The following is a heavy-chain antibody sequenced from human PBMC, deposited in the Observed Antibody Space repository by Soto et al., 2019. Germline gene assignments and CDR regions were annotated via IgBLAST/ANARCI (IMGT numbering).Heavy chain of an antibody. CDR3: ARIPYCSGGSCYSGWYFDL. V-gene: IGHV3-53*01. J-gene: IGHJ2*01. CDR1: GFTVSSNH. D-gene: IGHD2-15*01. Sequence: EVQLVESGGGLIQPGGSLRLSCAASGFTVSSNHMSWVRQAPGKGLEWVSVIYSGGSTYYADSVKGRFTISRDNSKNTLYVQMTSLRAEDTAVYYCARIPYCSGGSCYSGWYFDLWGRGILVTVSS. CDR2: IYSGGST.